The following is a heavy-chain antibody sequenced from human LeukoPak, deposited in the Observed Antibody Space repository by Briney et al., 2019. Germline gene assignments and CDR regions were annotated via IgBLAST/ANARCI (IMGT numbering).Heavy chain of an antibody. V-gene: IGHV4-39*07. D-gene: IGHD3-10*01. CDR1: GGSISSSSYY. CDR2: IYYSGST. CDR3: AAAEIRGVPPYFDY. Sequence: SETLSLTCTVSGGSISSSSYYWGWIRQPPGKGLEWIGSIYYSGSTYYNPSLKSRVTISVDTSKNQFSLKLSSVTAADTAVYYCAAAEIRGVPPYFDYWGQGTLVTVSS. J-gene: IGHJ4*02.